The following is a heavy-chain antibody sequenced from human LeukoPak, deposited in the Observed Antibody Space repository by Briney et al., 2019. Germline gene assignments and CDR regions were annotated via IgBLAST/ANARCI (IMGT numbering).Heavy chain of an antibody. J-gene: IGHJ5*02. Sequence: GSSGTVSCKASGGTFSSYAISWVRQAPGQGLEWMGGIIPIFGTANYAQKFQGRVTITADESTSTAYMELSSLRSEDTAVYYCARGPEEKSSPFSNWFDPWGQGTLVTVSS. CDR3: ARGPEEKSSPFSNWFDP. V-gene: IGHV1-69*01. CDR2: IIPIFGTA. CDR1: GGTFSSYA. D-gene: IGHD2-2*01.